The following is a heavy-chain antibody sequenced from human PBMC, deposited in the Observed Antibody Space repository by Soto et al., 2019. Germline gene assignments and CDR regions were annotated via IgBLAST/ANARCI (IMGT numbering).Heavy chain of an antibody. CDR1: GGTFSSYT. J-gene: IGHJ6*03. CDR2: IIPILGIA. CDR3: ARDNPYDLSPQTTNNYYYYYMDV. V-gene: IGHV1-69*04. Sequence: SVKVSCTASGGTFSSYTISWVRQAPGQGLEWMGRIIPILGIANYAQKFQGRVTITADKSTSTAYMELSSLRSEDTAVYYCARDNPYDLSPQTTNNYYYYYMDVWGKGTTVTVSS. D-gene: IGHD3-3*01.